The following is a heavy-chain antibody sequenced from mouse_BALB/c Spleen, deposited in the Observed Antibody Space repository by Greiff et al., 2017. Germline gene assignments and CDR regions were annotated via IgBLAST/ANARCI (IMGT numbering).Heavy chain of an antibody. CDR3: ARKDYALDY. V-gene: IGHV5-17*02. D-gene: IGHD1-1*01. Sequence: EVKLVESGGGLVQPGGSRKLSCAASGFTFSSFGMHWVRQAPEKGLEWVAYISSGSSTIYYADTVKGRFTISRDNPKNTLFLQMTSLRSEDTAMYYCARKDYALDYWGQGTTLTVSS. CDR1: GFTFSSFG. J-gene: IGHJ2*01. CDR2: ISSGSSTI.